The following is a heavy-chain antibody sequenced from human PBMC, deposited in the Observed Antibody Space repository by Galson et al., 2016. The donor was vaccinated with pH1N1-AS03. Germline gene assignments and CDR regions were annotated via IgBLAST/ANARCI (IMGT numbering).Heavy chain of an antibody. CDR1: GFTFSRYG. CDR2: IRFDGSNK. V-gene: IGHV3-30*02. J-gene: IGHJ4*02. Sequence: SLRLSCAASGFTFSRYGLNWVRQAPGKGLEWVSFIRFDGSNKYYADSVKGRFTISRDNSNNTLYLQLNSLRAEDTAVYYCAKVSALLEFDYWGQGTLVIVSS. CDR3: AKVSALLEFDY. D-gene: IGHD1-26*01.